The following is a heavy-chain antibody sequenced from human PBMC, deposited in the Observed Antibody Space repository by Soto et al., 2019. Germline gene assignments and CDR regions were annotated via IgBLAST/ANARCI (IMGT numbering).Heavy chain of an antibody. CDR1: GFTFGSYG. Sequence: GGSLRLSCVASGFTFGSYGRHGFLRAPGNGLEWVAVMSYDGSHEYYADSVKGRFTISRDNSKTILYLQMNSLRLEDTAVYYCAKGSVLRVVEAPLAILGGVDVWGQGAMVTVSS. CDR3: AKGSVLRVVEAPLAILGGVDV. J-gene: IGHJ6*02. D-gene: IGHD2-8*01. V-gene: IGHV3-33*06. CDR2: MSYDGSHE.